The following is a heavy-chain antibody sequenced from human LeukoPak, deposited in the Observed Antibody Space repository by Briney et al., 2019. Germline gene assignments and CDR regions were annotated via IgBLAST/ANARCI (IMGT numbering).Heavy chain of an antibody. D-gene: IGHD3-10*02. CDR2: ISSSSSYI. J-gene: IGHJ5*02. CDR1: GFTFSSYS. CDR3: ARFRMITMFLDEP. Sequence: GGSLRLSCAASGFTFSSYSMNWVRQAPGKGLEWVSSISSSSSYIYYADSVKGRFTISRDNAKNSLYLQMNSLRAEDTAVYYCARFRMITMFLDEPWGQGTLVTVSS. V-gene: IGHV3-21*01.